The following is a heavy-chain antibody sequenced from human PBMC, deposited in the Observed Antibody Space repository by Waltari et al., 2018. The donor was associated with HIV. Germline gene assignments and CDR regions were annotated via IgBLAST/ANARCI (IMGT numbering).Heavy chain of an antibody. CDR2: IGTYNGNA. J-gene: IGHJ4*02. D-gene: IGHD4-17*01. CDR1: GYTFTTYG. CDR3: ARSHCAVTSCGSIDY. V-gene: IGHV1-18*01. Sequence: QVQLAQSGAQGKKPDASVKVSCKSTGYTFTTYGMSWVRQAPGQVLDWLGWIGTYNGNADFAPKTQVRIHLTIDTSTSTAYMELTSLSSDDTAVYYCARSHCAVTSCGSIDYWGQGTLVTVSS.